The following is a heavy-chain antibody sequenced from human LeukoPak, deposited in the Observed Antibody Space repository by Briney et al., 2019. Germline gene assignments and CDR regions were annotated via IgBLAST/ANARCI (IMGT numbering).Heavy chain of an antibody. V-gene: IGHV3-23*01. CDR1: GFTFSSYS. D-gene: IGHD6-13*01. CDR2: ISGSGGTT. Sequence: GGSLRLSCAASGFTFSSYSMTWVRQSPGKGLEWVSVISGSGGTTHFADSVSGRFTMSRDNSNNMLFLQMNSLRPEDTAVYYCAKGKYTGSWYYDSWGQGTLVSVSS. J-gene: IGHJ5*01. CDR3: AKGKYTGSWYYDS.